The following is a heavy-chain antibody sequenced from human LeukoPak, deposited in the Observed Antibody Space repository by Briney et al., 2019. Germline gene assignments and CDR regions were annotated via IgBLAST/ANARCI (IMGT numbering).Heavy chain of an antibody. Sequence: TLSLTCTVSGGSISSGGYYWSWIRQHPGKGLEWIGYIYYSGSTYYNPSLKSRVTISVDTSKNRFSLKLSSVTAADTAVYYCARALYSGARFDYWGQGTLVTVSS. CDR1: GGSISSGGYY. CDR2: IYYSGST. CDR3: ARALYSGARFDY. D-gene: IGHD1-26*01. V-gene: IGHV4-31*03. J-gene: IGHJ4*02.